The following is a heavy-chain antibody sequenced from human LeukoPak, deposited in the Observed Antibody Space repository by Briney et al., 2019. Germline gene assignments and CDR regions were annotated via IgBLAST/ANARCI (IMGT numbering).Heavy chain of an antibody. D-gene: IGHD3-22*01. CDR1: GFTFDDYG. V-gene: IGHV3-23*01. CDR2: ISDSGGST. Sequence: GGSLRLSCAASGFTFDDYGMSWVRQAPGKGLEWVAGISDSGGSTSYADSVKGRFTISRDNPKNTLYLQMNSLRAEDTAVYFCAKRGVVIRVILVGFHKEAYYFDSWGQGALVTVSS. J-gene: IGHJ4*02. CDR3: AKRGVVIRVILVGFHKEAYYFDS.